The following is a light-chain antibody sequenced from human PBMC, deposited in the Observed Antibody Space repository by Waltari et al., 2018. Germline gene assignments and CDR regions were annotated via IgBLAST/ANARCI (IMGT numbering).Light chain of an antibody. Sequence: QSALTQPASVSASPGPSLTISCPATSTVVGGSNYVSWYQQHPGNAPKLMIYEVSNRPSGVSNRFSGSKSGNTASLTISGLQAEDEADYYCSSYTSSSTLVVFGGGTKLTVL. CDR2: EVS. V-gene: IGLV2-14*01. CDR1: STVVGGSNY. J-gene: IGLJ2*01. CDR3: SSYTSSSTLVV.